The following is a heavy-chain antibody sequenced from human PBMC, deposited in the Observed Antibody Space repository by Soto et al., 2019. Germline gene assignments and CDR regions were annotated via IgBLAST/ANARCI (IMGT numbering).Heavy chain of an antibody. D-gene: IGHD3-22*01. Sequence: QVQLVESGGGVVQPGRSLRLSCAASGFTFSSYAMHWVRQAPGKGLEWVAVISYDGSNKYYADSVKGRFTISRDNSKNTLYLQMNSLRAEDTAVYYCARANTRLYDSSGYFDYWGQGTLVTASS. CDR3: ARANTRLYDSSGYFDY. CDR1: GFTFSSYA. CDR2: ISYDGSNK. J-gene: IGHJ4*02. V-gene: IGHV3-30-3*01.